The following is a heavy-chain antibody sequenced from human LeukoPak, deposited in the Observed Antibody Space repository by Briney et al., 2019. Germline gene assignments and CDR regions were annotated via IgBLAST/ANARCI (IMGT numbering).Heavy chain of an antibody. Sequence: ASVKVSCKASGYTFTSYAMNWVRQAPGQGLERMGWINTNTGNPTYAQGFTGRFVFSLDTSVSTAYLQISSLKAEDTAVYYCARGSVRYGYNSHPDYWGQGTLVTVSS. CDR2: INTNTGNP. CDR3: ARGSVRYGYNSHPDY. CDR1: GYTFTSYA. V-gene: IGHV7-4-1*02. D-gene: IGHD5-24*01. J-gene: IGHJ4*02.